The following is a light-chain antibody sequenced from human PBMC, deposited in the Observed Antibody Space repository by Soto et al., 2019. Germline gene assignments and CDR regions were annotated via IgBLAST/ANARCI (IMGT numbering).Light chain of an antibody. CDR1: SSDVGGYNY. CDR3: SSFAGNSNLV. CDR2: EVS. V-gene: IGLV2-8*01. J-gene: IGLJ2*01. Sequence: QSALTQPPSASGSPGQSVTISCTGTSSDVGGYNYVSWYQQQPGKAPKLMISEVSKRTSGFPDRFSGSKSGNTASLTVSGLEAEDEADYYCSSFAGNSNLVFGGGTKLTVL.